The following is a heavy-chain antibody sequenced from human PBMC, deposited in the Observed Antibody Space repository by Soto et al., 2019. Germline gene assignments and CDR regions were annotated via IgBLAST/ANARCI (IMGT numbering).Heavy chain of an antibody. Sequence: PGGSLRLSCAASGFTFSDYYMSWIRQAPGKGLEWVSYISSSSSYTNYADSVKGRFTISRDNAKNSLYLQMNSLRAEDTAVYYCARGWNHYVDTDYYDYWGQGTLVTVSS. CDR3: ARGWNHYVDTDYYDY. CDR2: ISSSSSYT. J-gene: IGHJ4*02. V-gene: IGHV3-11*06. CDR1: GFTFSDYY. D-gene: IGHD5-18*01.